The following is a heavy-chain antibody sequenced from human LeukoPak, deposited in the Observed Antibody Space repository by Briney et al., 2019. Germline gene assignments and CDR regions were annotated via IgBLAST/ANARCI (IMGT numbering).Heavy chain of an antibody. D-gene: IGHD7-27*01. CDR1: GGSGSAYY. CDR3: ARAPSDWGATNWFDP. V-gene: IGHV4-59*02. J-gene: IGHJ5*02. Sequence: SETLSLTCTVSGGSGSAYYWNWIRQPPGKGLEWIGFIYRSGITSYNPSLKSRVTISIDTSKNDFSLNLTSVTAADTAVYYCARAPSDWGATNWFDPWGHGTLVTVSS. CDR2: IYRSGIT.